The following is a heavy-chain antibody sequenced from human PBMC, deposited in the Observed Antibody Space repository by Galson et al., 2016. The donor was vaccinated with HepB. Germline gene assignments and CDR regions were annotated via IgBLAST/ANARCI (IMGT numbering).Heavy chain of an antibody. CDR1: GGPISSYY. V-gene: IGHV4-59*01. CDR3: ARTGVVVAATRGGWFDP. J-gene: IGHJ5*02. CDR2: IYYSGST. D-gene: IGHD2-15*01. Sequence: LSLTCTVSGGPISSYYWSWIRQPPGKGLEWIGYIYYSGSTHYNPSLKSRVTISVDTSKNQFSLKLSSVTAADTAVYYCARTGVVVAATRGGWFDPWGQGTLVTVSS.